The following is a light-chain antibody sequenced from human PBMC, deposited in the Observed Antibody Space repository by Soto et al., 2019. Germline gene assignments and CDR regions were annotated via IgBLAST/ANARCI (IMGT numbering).Light chain of an antibody. Sequence: DIQMTQSPSSLSASVGDRVTITCRASQAIYNYLAWYQQKPGKVPTLLISAASTLQSGVPSRFSGSGSGTDFTLTISSLQPEDVATYYFQKFSPVPTFGGGTKVEI. CDR1: QAIYNY. J-gene: IGKJ4*01. CDR3: QKFSPVPT. CDR2: AAS. V-gene: IGKV1-27*01.